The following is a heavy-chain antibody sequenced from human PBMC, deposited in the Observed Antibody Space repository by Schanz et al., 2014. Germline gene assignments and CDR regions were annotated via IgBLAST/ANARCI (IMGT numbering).Heavy chain of an antibody. CDR1: GFTFSSYA. CDR3: AKDSTHIDIVLVPTAIDY. V-gene: IGHV3-NL1*01. CDR2: ISGTTTYT. Sequence: QVQLLQFGGGVVQPGRSLRLSCAASGFTFSSYAMHWVRQAPGKGLEWVSYISGTTTYTNYADSVKGRFTISRDNSKNTLYLHMNTLRSEDTAVYYCAKDSTHIDIVLVPTAIDYWGQGTLVTVSS. J-gene: IGHJ4*02. D-gene: IGHD2-2*01.